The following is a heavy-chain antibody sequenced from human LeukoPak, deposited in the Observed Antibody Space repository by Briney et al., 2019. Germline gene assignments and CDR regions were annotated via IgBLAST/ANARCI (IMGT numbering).Heavy chain of an antibody. J-gene: IGHJ3*02. CDR2: IYHSGRT. V-gene: IGHV4-38-2*02. CDR1: GCSISSGYY. CDR3: ARAFRGIFGVFEAFDI. Sequence: SETLSLTCTVSGCSISSGYYWGWIGQPPGKGLEWIGIIYHSGRTDYNPSLKSRVTISEDTSKNQFSLKLSSVTAADTAVYYCARAFRGIFGVFEAFDIWGQGTMVTVSS. D-gene: IGHD3-3*01.